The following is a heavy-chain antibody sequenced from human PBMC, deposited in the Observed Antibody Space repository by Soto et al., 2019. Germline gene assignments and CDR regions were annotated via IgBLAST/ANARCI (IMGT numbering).Heavy chain of an antibody. D-gene: IGHD3-3*01. CDR2: INHSGST. Sequence: SETLSLTCAVYGGSFSGYYWSWIRQPPGKGLEWIGEINHSGSTNYNPSLKSRVTISVDTSKNQFSLKLSSVTAADTAVYYCAPRNFIDAFAIWGQGTMVTVSS. CDR3: APRNFIDAFAI. J-gene: IGHJ3*02. CDR1: GGSFSGYY. V-gene: IGHV4-34*01.